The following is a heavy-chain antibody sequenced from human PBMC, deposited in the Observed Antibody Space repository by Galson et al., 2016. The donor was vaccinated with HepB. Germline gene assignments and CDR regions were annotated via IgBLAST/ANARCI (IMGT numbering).Heavy chain of an antibody. D-gene: IGHD2-15*01. CDR1: GGSISNSTW. V-gene: IGHV4-4*02. CDR3: ATVRAGCSASSCYFDR. Sequence: SETLSLTCAVSGGSISNSTWWSWVRQPPGKGLEWIGDIYHSGSTNYSPSLKSRVSISLDESRNQFSLMMTSVTAADTAVYYCATVRAGCSASSCYFDRWGQGTLVTVSS. CDR2: IYHSGST. J-gene: IGHJ4*02.